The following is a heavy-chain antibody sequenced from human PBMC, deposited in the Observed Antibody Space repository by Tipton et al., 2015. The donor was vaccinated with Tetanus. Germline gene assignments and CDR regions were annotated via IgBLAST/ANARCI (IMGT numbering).Heavy chain of an antibody. Sequence: QLVQSGAEVKKPGASVKVSCKASGHTVSVSYIHWVRQDPGQGLQWLGWINPKSGVTKYSQHFQDRITLTRDTSIGTVYMEMTSLTFDDTAVYYCATNRVTTHDWFDPWGPGTLVTVSS. CDR3: ATNRVTTHDWFDP. V-gene: IGHV1-2*02. CDR1: GHTVSVSY. D-gene: IGHD1-14*01. CDR2: INPKSGVT. J-gene: IGHJ5*02.